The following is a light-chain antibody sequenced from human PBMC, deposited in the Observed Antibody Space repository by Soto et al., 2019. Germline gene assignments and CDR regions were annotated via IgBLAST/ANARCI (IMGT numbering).Light chain of an antibody. J-gene: IGKJ1*01. CDR3: QHYNSYSEA. CDR2: KAS. V-gene: IGKV1-5*03. Sequence: GDRVTNTCRASQTISSWLAWYQQKPGKAPKLLIYKASTLKSGVPSRFSGSGSGTEFTLTISSLQPDDFATYYCQHYNSYSEAFGQGTKVDIK. CDR1: QTISSW.